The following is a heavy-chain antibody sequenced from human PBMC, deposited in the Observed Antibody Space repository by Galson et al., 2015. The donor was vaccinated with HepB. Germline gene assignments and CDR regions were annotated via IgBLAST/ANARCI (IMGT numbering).Heavy chain of an antibody. D-gene: IGHD3-22*01. Sequence: SLRLSCAASGFTFDDYAMHWVRQAPGKGLEWVSSISWNSDTIAYADSVKGRFTISRDNTKNSLYLQINSLRAEDTALYYCAKDETYDNTGSIDSWGQGTLVTVSS. CDR1: GFTFDDYA. CDR2: ISWNSDTI. J-gene: IGHJ4*02. V-gene: IGHV3-9*01. CDR3: AKDETYDNTGSIDS.